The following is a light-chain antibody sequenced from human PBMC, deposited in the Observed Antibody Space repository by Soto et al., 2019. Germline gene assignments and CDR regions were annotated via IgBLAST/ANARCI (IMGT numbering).Light chain of an antibody. V-gene: IGLV1-40*01. CDR2: CNS. J-gene: IGLJ1*01. CDR1: SSYIWAGSD. Sequence: QSVLTQPPSVSGAPGQRVTISCTGRSSYIWAGSDVHWDQQLLGTAPELLIYCNSNRPSGVPDRLSGSKSDSSASLAITGRQAEDDADYYCQSYDSSLSGYVFATGTKLTVL. CDR3: QSYDSSLSGYV.